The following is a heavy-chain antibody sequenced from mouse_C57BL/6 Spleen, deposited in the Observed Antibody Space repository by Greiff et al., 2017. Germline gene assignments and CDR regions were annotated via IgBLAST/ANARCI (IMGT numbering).Heavy chain of an antibody. CDR3: ARLGDYYGSSYYFDY. CDR1: GYTFTNYW. D-gene: IGHD1-1*01. V-gene: IGHV1-63*01. CDR2: IYPGGGYT. J-gene: IGHJ2*01. Sequence: QVQLQQSGAELVRPGTSVKMSCKASGYTFTNYWIGWAKQRPGHGLEWIGDIYPGGGYTNYNEKFKGKATLTADKSSSTAYMQVSSLTSEDSAIYYCARLGDYYGSSYYFDYWGQGTTLTVSS.